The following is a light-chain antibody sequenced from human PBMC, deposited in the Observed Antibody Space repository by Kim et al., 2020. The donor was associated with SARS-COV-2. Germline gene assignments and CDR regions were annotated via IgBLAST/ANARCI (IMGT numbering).Light chain of an antibody. CDR1: SSNVDGYNY. J-gene: IGLJ1*01. V-gene: IGLV2-14*03. CDR3: NSYTSSSTLHYV. CDR2: DVS. Sequence: SITISCTGASSNVDGYNYVSWYQQHPGKAPKLMVYDVSNRPSGVSNRFSGSKSGNTASVTISGLQAEDEADYYCNSYTSSSTLHYVFGAGTKVTVL.